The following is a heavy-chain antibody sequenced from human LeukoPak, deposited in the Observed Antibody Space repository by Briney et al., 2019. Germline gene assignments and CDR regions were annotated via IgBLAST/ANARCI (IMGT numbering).Heavy chain of an antibody. J-gene: IGHJ4*02. CDR1: GYTFTGYY. Sequence: GASVKVSCNSSGYTFTGYYMHWVRQAPGQGLEWMGWISAYNGNTNYAQKLQGRVTMTTDTSTSTAYMELRSLRSDDTAVYYRARGGIQLWSQEKGSGPGGDYWGQGTLVTVSS. CDR3: ARGGIQLWSQEKGSGPGGDY. V-gene: IGHV1-18*04. CDR2: ISAYNGNT. D-gene: IGHD5-18*01.